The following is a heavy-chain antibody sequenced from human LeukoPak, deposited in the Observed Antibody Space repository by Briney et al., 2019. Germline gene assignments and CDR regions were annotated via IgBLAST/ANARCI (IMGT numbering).Heavy chain of an antibody. D-gene: IGHD3-16*01. V-gene: IGHV3-7*01. J-gene: IGHJ4*02. Sequence: PGGSLRLSCAASGFTFSSYWMSWVRQAPGKGLEWVANIKQDGSEKYYVDSLKGRFTISRDDAKNSLYLQMNSLRAEDTAVYYCARGRHGLGITLPDYWGQGTLVTVSS. CDR1: GFTFSSYW. CDR3: ARGRHGLGITLPDY. CDR2: IKQDGSEK.